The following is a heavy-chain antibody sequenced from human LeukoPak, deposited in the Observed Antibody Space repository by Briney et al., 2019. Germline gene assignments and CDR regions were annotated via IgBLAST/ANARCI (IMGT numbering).Heavy chain of an antibody. CDR1: GFTFSSYW. Sequence: PGGSQRLSCAASGFTFSSYWMTWVRQAPGKGLEWVANIKEDGSEKHYVDSVEGRFTISRDNAKNSLCLQMSSLRVEDTATYYCARDAGGYSTTWYDALDIWGQGTVVTVSS. CDR2: IKEDGSEK. V-gene: IGHV3-7*01. J-gene: IGHJ3*02. D-gene: IGHD1-26*01. CDR3: ARDAGGYSTTWYDALDI.